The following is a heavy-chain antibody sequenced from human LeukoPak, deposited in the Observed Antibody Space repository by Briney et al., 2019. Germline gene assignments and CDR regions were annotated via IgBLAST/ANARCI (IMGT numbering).Heavy chain of an antibody. D-gene: IGHD1-26*01. CDR3: ARDFPGSGSTIDAFDI. V-gene: IGHV3-30-3*01. CDR2: ISYDGSDK. CDR1: GFTFSNYA. Sequence: GRSLRLSCAASGFTFSNYAMHWVRQAPGKGLEWVAVISYDGSDKYYADSVKGRFTISRDNSKNTLYLQMNSLRPEDTAVYYCARDFPGSGSTIDAFDIWGQGTMVTVSS. J-gene: IGHJ3*02.